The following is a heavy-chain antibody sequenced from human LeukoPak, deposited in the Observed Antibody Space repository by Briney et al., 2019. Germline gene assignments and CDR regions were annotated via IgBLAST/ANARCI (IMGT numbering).Heavy chain of an antibody. J-gene: IGHJ5*02. CDR3: ARDGDSSGYSWANWFDP. D-gene: IGHD3-22*01. CDR2: IYMSGST. CDR1: GGSITSYY. Sequence: SETVSLTCTVSGGSITSYYWSWIRQPAGKGLEWIGRIYMSGSTNYNPSLKSRVTMSVDTSKNQFSLKLNSVTAADTAVYYCARDGDSSGYSWANWFDPWGQGTLVTVSS. V-gene: IGHV4-4*07.